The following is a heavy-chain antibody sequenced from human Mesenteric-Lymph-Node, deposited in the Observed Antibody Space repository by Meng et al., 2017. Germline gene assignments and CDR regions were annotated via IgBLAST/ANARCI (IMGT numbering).Heavy chain of an antibody. CDR3: ARPGEIWFGELYAFDI. J-gene: IGHJ3*02. Sequence: GGSLRLSCAASGFTFSSYAMHWVRQAPGKGLEWVAVISYDGSNKYYADSVKGRFTISRDNSKNTLYLQMNSLRAEDTAVYYCARPGEIWFGELYAFDIWGQGTMVTVSS. V-gene: IGHV3-30*04. D-gene: IGHD3-10*01. CDR2: ISYDGSNK. CDR1: GFTFSSYA.